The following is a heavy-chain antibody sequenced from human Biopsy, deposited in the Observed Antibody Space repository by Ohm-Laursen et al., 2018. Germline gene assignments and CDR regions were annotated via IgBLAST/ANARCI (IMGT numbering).Heavy chain of an antibody. Sequence: SVKVSCKAPGGTISNYGVNWVRQAPGQGLEWLGGNIPILGTGNYAQKFQDRVTVAADTSTSTATMELRSLRSDDTAVYYCATKLTGYFHHWGQGTLVIVSS. D-gene: IGHD3-9*01. CDR2: NIPILGTG. CDR1: GGTISNYG. J-gene: IGHJ1*01. V-gene: IGHV1-69*06. CDR3: ATKLTGYFHH.